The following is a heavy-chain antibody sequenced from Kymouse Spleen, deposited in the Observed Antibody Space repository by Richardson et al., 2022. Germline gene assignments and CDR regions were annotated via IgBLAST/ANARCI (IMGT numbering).Heavy chain of an antibody. J-gene: IGHJ6*02. D-gene: IGHD4-11,IGHD4-11*01. Sequence: QLQLQESGPGLVKPSETLSLTCTVSGGSISSSSYYWGWIRQPPGKGLEWIGSIYYSGSTYYNPSLKSRVTISVDTSKNQFSLKLSSVTAADTAVYYCASLNDYSTYYGMDVWGQGTTVTVSS. CDR1: GGSISSSSYY. CDR3: ASLNDYSTYYGMDV. V-gene: IGHV4-39*01. CDR2: IYYSGST.